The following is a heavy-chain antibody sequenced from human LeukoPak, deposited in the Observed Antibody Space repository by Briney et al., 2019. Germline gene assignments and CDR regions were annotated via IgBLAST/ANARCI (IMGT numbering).Heavy chain of an antibody. CDR2: IRYDGSNK. V-gene: IGHV3-30*02. Sequence: GGSLRLSCAASGFTFSSYGMHWVRQAPGKGLEWVAFIRYDGSNKYYADSVKGRFTISRDNSKNTLYLQMNNLRAEDTAVYYCAKDLEDIVVVPAAVDAFDIWGQGTMVTVSS. D-gene: IGHD2-2*01. J-gene: IGHJ3*02. CDR3: AKDLEDIVVVPAAVDAFDI. CDR1: GFTFSSYG.